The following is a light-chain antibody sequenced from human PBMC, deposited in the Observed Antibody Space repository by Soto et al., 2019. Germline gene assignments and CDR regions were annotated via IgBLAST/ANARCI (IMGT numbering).Light chain of an antibody. CDR3: SSYTSSSTYV. V-gene: IGLV2-14*01. CDR1: SSDVGTYKY. J-gene: IGLJ1*01. CDR2: EVS. Sequence: QSVLTQPASVSGSPGQSITISCTGTSSDVGTYKYVSWYQLHPGKAPKLMVYEVSNRPSGVSNRFSGSKSGNTASLTISGLQAEDEADYHCSSYTSSSTYVFGTGTKV.